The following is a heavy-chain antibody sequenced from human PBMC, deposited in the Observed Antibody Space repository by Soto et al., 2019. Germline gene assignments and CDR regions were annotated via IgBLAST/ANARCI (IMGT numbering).Heavy chain of an antibody. CDR3: ARDRCYSLGYYYYYGMDV. CDR1: GFTFSSYS. D-gene: IGHD3-10*01. Sequence: EVQLVESGGGLVKPGGSLRLSCAASGFTFSSYSMNWVRQAPGKGLEWVSSISSSSRYIYYPDSVKGRFTISRDNAKNSLYLQMNSLRAKDTAVYYGARDRCYSLGYYYYYGMDVWGQGTTVTVSS. V-gene: IGHV3-21*01. J-gene: IGHJ6*02. CDR2: ISSSSRYI.